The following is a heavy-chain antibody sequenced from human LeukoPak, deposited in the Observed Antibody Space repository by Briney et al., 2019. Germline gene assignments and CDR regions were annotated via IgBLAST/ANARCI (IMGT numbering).Heavy chain of an antibody. CDR2: ISGSGGST. D-gene: IGHD6-13*01. J-gene: IGHJ5*02. CDR3: AKGSIQYGTYNWFDP. CDR1: GFTFSSYA. V-gene: IGHV3-23*01. Sequence: GGPLRLSCAASGFTFSSYAMSWVRQAPGKGLEWVSAISGSGGSTYYADSVKGRFTISRDNSKNTLYLQMNSLRAEDTAVYYCAKGSIQYGTYNWFDPWGQGTLVTVSS.